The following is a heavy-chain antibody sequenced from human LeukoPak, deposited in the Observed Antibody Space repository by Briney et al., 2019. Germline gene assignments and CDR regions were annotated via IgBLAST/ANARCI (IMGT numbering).Heavy chain of an antibody. CDR2: IYYSWST. CDR1: GGSISSYY. CDR3: ARLLSDCSSTSCPPNWFDP. D-gene: IGHD2-2*01. V-gene: IGHV4-59*08. J-gene: IGHJ5*02. Sequence: PSETLSLTCTVSGGSISSYYWSWIRQPPGKGLEWIGYIYYSWSTNYNPSLKSRVTISVDTSKNQFSLKLSSVTAADTAVYYCARLLSDCSSTSCPPNWFDPWGQGTLVTVSS.